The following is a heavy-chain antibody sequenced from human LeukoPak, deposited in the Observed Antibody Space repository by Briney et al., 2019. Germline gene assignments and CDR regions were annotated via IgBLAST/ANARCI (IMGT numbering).Heavy chain of an antibody. Sequence: ASVKVSCTASGYTFTSYAMHWVRQAPGQRLEWMGWINAGNGNTKYSQKFQGRVTITRDTSASTAYMELSSLRSEDTAVYYCAIEDEVYRGAFDIWGQGTMVTVSS. CDR3: AIEDEVYRGAFDI. CDR1: GYTFTSYA. V-gene: IGHV1-3*01. J-gene: IGHJ3*02. D-gene: IGHD1-14*01. CDR2: INAGNGNT.